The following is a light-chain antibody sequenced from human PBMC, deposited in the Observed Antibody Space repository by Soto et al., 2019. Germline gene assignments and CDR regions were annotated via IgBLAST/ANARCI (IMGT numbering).Light chain of an antibody. CDR3: QQYVSSPRT. CDR2: GAS. J-gene: IGKJ1*01. V-gene: IGKV3-20*01. CDR1: QSVSSSY. Sequence: EIVLTQSPGTLSLSPGKRATLSCRASQSVSSSYLAWYQQKPGQAPRLLIYGASSRATGIPDRFSGSGSGTDFTLTISRLEPEDFAVYYCQQYVSSPRTFGQGTKVEI.